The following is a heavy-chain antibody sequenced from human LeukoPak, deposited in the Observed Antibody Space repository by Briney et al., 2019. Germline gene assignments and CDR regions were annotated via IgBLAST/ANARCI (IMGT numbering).Heavy chain of an antibody. CDR3: VKDRKYYFEY. J-gene: IGHJ4*02. V-gene: IGHV3-23*01. CDR2: ISGSGGST. Sequence: GGSLRLSCAASGFTFSSYAMSWVRQAPGKGLEWVSAISGSGGSTYYAESVKGRFTISRDNSRNTVSLQMTSLSAEDTAVYYCVKDRKYYFEYWGQGTVVTVSS. CDR1: GFTFSSYA.